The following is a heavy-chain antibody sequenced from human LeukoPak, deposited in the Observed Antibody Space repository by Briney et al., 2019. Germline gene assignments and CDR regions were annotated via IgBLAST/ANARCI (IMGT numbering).Heavy chain of an antibody. J-gene: IGHJ4*02. D-gene: IGHD3-16*01. CDR1: GGSFSSPEYS. CDR2: IFYSGHN. CDR3: ARENAGGPFGSQIDH. V-gene: IGHV4-30-4*01. Sequence: PSQTLSLICTVSGGSFSSPEYSGSWIRQTPGRGLEWIGYIFYSGHNYYNPSLKSRPTLSVDTSKSQFSLRLNSVTAADSAVYYCARENAGGPFGSQIDHWGQGTLATVSS.